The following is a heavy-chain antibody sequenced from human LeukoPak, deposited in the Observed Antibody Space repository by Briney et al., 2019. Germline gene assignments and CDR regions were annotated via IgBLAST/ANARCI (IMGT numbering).Heavy chain of an antibody. Sequence: GGSLRLSCAVSGFTFSSYSMNWVRQAPGKGLEWVSSISSSSSYIYYADSMKGRFTISRDNAKNSLYLQMNSLRAEDTAVYYCARESSGYSSSWFPDAFDIWGQGTMVTVSS. CDR3: ARESSGYSSSWFPDAFDI. CDR2: ISSSSSYI. V-gene: IGHV3-21*01. CDR1: GFTFSSYS. J-gene: IGHJ3*02. D-gene: IGHD6-13*01.